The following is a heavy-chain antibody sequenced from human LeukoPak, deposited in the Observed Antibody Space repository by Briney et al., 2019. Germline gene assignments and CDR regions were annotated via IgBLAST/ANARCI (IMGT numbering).Heavy chain of an antibody. V-gene: IGHV3-33*08. J-gene: IGHJ6*02. Sequence: GGSLRLSCAASEFTFSDFSMNWIRQAPGKGLEWVAVIWYDGSNKYYADSVKGRFTISRDNSKNTLYLQMNSLRAEDTAVYYCARDGGSGSYYKSGGDYYYGMDVWGQGTTVTVSS. CDR1: EFTFSDFS. CDR3: ARDGGSGSYYKSGGDYYYGMDV. CDR2: IWYDGSNK. D-gene: IGHD3-10*01.